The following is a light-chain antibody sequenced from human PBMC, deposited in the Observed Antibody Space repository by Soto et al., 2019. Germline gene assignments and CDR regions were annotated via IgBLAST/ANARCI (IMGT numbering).Light chain of an antibody. V-gene: IGLV1-40*01. J-gene: IGLJ2*01. CDR1: SSNIGSFYD. CDR3: QSYDNSLSHVV. Sequence: SVLTQPPSVSGAPGQRVTIPCTGSSSNIGSFYDVHWYQQLPGTVPKLLIYGDKNRPSGVPDRFSGSKSGTSASLAITGLQPEDEADYYCQSYDNSLSHVVFGGGTKLTVL. CDR2: GDK.